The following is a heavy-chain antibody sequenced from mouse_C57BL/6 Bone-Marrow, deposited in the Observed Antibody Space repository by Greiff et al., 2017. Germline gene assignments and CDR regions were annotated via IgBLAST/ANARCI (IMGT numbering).Heavy chain of an antibody. CDR2: SWWDDDK. J-gene: IGHJ2*01. V-gene: IGHV8-8*01. CDR1: GFSLSTFGMG. CDR3: ARIPVYYGSSYRDY. D-gene: IGHD1-1*01. Sequence: QVTLKVSGPGILQPSQTLSLTCSFSGFSLSTFGMGVGWIRQPSGKGLEWLAHSWWDDDKYYNPALKRRLTISKDTSKNQVFLKIANVDTADTATYYCARIPVYYGSSYRDYWGQGTTLTVSS.